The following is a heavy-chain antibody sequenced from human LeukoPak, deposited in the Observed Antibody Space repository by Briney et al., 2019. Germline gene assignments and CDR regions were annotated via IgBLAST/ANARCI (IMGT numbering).Heavy chain of an antibody. CDR3: ARDLNSCSSTSCLIDY. Sequence: ASVKVSCKASGGTFSSYAISWVRQAPGQGLEWMGRIIPILGIANYAQKFQGRVTITADKSTSTAYMELSSLRSEDTAVYYCARDLNSCSSTSCLIDYWGQGTLVTVSS. V-gene: IGHV1-69*04. J-gene: IGHJ4*02. CDR2: IIPILGIA. CDR1: GGTFSSYA. D-gene: IGHD2-2*01.